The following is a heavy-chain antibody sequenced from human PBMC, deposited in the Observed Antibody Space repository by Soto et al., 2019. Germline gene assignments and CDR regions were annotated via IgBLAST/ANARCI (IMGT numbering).Heavy chain of an antibody. D-gene: IGHD2-2*01. CDR2: IYHSGST. V-gene: IGHV4-38-2*01. Sequence: SATLSLTCAVSGYSISSGYYWGWLRQPPGKGLEWIGSIYHSGSTYYNPSLKSRVTISVDTSKNQFSLKLSSVTAADTAVYYCARQGWDIVVVPASITFDPWGQGTLVTVSS. CDR1: GYSISSGYY. J-gene: IGHJ5*02. CDR3: ARQGWDIVVVPASITFDP.